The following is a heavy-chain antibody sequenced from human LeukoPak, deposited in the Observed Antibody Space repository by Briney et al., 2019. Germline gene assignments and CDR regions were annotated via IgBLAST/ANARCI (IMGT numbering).Heavy chain of an antibody. D-gene: IGHD5-12*01. V-gene: IGHV4-39*07. Sequence: PSETLSLTCTVSGGSISSSNYYWGWIRQPPGKGLEWIGLIYYSGSTYSNPSLKSRVTMSVDTSKNQFSLKLSSVTAADTAVYYCARVEGIAGGYEGYYYYYMDVWGKGTTVTVSS. CDR1: GGSISSSNYY. CDR3: ARVEGIAGGYEGYYYYYMDV. CDR2: IYYSGST. J-gene: IGHJ6*03.